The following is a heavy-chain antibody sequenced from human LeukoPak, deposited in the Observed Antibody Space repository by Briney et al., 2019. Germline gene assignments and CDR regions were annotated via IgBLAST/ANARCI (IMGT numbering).Heavy chain of an antibody. Sequence: GGSLRLSCAASGFTFDDYAMHWVRQAPGKGLEWVSGISWNSGSIGYADSVKGRFTISRDNAKNSLYLQMNSLRAEDTALYYCARARYYDSSGYALYYFDYWGQGTLVTVSS. V-gene: IGHV3-9*01. CDR1: GFTFDDYA. CDR3: ARARYYDSSGYALYYFDY. J-gene: IGHJ4*02. D-gene: IGHD3-22*01. CDR2: ISWNSGSI.